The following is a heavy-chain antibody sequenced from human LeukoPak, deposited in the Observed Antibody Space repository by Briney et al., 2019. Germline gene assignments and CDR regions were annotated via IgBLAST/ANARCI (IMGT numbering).Heavy chain of an antibody. Sequence: GGSLRLSCAASGFTFSSYWMSWVRQAPGKGLEWVANIKQDGSEKYYVDSVKGRFTISRDNAKNSLYLQMNSLRAEDTAVYYCSLNYYDSSMAYWGQGTLVTVSS. V-gene: IGHV3-7*01. CDR1: GFTFSSYW. CDR2: IKQDGSEK. D-gene: IGHD3-22*01. J-gene: IGHJ4*02. CDR3: SLNYYDSSMAY.